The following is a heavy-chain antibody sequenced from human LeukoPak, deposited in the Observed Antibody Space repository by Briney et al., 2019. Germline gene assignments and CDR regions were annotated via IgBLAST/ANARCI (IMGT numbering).Heavy chain of an antibody. CDR3: ARFRGGYDYGYWNWFDP. Sequence: SETLSLTCTVSGGSISSYYWSWIRQPPGKGLEWIGYIYYSGSTNYNPSLKSRVTISVDTSKNQFSLKLSSVTAADTAVYYCARFRGGYDYGYWNWFDPWGQGTLVTVSS. J-gene: IGHJ5*02. CDR2: IYYSGST. CDR1: GGSISSYY. V-gene: IGHV4-59*08. D-gene: IGHD5-18*01.